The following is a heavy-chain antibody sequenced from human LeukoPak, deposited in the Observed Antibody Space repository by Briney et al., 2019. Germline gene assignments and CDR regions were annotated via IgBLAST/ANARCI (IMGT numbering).Heavy chain of an antibody. J-gene: IGHJ4*02. CDR1: GFTFSSYA. D-gene: IGHD2-15*01. V-gene: IGHV3-23*01. Sequence: GGSLRLSCAASGFTFSSYAMSWVRQAPGKGLEWVSAISGSGGSTCYADSVKGRFTISRDISKNTLYLQMNSLRAEDTAIYYCAKVLGNSFDYWGQGTLVTVSS. CDR2: ISGSGGST. CDR3: AKVLGNSFDY.